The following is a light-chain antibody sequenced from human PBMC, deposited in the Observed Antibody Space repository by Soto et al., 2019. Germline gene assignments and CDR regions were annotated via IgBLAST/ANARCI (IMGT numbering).Light chain of an antibody. CDR3: LQDINYPWT. Sequence: AIQMTQSPSSLSASVGDRFTIACRSSQGIGNAFGWYQRKPEKPTKVLIYGASNLQSGVPPRFSGSGSGTDFTLAISSLQHEDSPTYYCLQDINYPWTFGQGTKVDI. J-gene: IGKJ1*01. CDR1: QGIGNA. V-gene: IGKV1-6*01. CDR2: GAS.